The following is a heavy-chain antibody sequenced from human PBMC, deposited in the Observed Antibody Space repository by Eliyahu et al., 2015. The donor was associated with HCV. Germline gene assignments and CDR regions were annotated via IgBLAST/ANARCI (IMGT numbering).Heavy chain of an antibody. CDR1: GYTFTSYY. V-gene: IGHV1-46*03. CDR2: INPGSGYI. Sequence: QVQLVQSGTEVREPGASVKISCKASGYTFTSYYIQWVRQAPGQGLEWMGMINPGSGYINYAQKFQGRVTLTRDTSTSTAYMEVSSLTTEDTAVYYCSREKSPSDFDYWGQGTLVTVSS. J-gene: IGHJ4*02. CDR3: SREKSPSDFDY.